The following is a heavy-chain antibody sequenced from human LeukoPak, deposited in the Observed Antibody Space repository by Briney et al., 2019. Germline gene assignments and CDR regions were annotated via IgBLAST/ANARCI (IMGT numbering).Heavy chain of an antibody. CDR3: ARHLYSSDWYPYY. CDR1: GGSISTYY. CDR2: IYYSGST. V-gene: IGHV4-59*08. J-gene: IGHJ4*02. D-gene: IGHD6-19*01. Sequence: NPSETLSLTCTVSGGSISTYYWSWIRQPPGKGLEWIGYIYYSGSTNYNPSLKSRVTISVDTSKNQFSLKLSSVTAADTAVYYCARHLYSSDWYPYYWGQGTLVTVSS.